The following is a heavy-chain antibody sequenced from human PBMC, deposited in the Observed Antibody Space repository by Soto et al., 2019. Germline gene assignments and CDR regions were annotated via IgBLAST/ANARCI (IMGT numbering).Heavy chain of an antibody. CDR2: IYYSGST. CDR3: ARSGGSGSYYYFDY. V-gene: IGHV4-59*01. CDR1: GGSISSYY. J-gene: IGHJ4*02. D-gene: IGHD3-10*01. Sequence: QVQLQESGPGLVKPSETLSLTCTVSGGSISSYYWSWIRQPPGKGLEWIGYIYYSGSTNYNPSLKSRVTISVDTSKNQFSLKLSSVTAADTAVYYWARSGGSGSYYYFDYWGQGTLVTVSS.